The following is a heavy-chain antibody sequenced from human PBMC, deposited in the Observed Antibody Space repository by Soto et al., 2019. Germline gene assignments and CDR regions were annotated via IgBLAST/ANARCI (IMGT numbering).Heavy chain of an antibody. D-gene: IGHD2-15*01. Sequence: EVQLLESGGGLVQAGGSLRVSCAASGFTFSSCAMGWVRQAPGKGLEWVSSIGVNGGSTYYADSVKGRFTISRDNSKNILYLHMISLRAEDTAVYYCAKERNSWYSSGSDSWGQGTLVTVSS. J-gene: IGHJ4*02. CDR3: AKERNSWYSSGSDS. CDR1: GFTFSSCA. V-gene: IGHV3-23*01. CDR2: IGVNGGST.